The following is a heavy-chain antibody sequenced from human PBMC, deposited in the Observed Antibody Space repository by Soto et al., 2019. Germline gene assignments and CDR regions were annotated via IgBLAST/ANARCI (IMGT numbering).Heavy chain of an antibody. V-gene: IGHV5-51*01. J-gene: IGHJ4*02. CDR3: VATYGDYLDY. Sequence: GESLKISCKGSGYKFTTYWIGWVRQMPGKGLEWMAIIYPDDSDSRYSPSFQGQVTISADKSISTAYLQWSSLEASDTAIYYCVATYGDYLDYCGQGTLVTVSS. CDR2: IYPDDSDS. D-gene: IGHD4-17*01. CDR1: GYKFTTYW.